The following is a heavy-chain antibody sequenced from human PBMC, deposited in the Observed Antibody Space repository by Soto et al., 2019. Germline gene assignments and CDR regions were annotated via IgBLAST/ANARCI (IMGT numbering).Heavy chain of an antibody. Sequence: EGQLLESGEGLVKPGGSLKLSCAASGFTFSNYAMSWVRQAPGKGLEWVSGIGGSGSNTYYADSVKGRFTISRDNSKNTLFLQMNSLRAEDTAEYYCARVVRYFDTPYGMDVWGQGTTVTVSS. CDR1: GFTFSNYA. J-gene: IGHJ6*02. D-gene: IGHD3-9*01. CDR2: IGGSGSNT. CDR3: ARVVRYFDTPYGMDV. V-gene: IGHV3-23*01.